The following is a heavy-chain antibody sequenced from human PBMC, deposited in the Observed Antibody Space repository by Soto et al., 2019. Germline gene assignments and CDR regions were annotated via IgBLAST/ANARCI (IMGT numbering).Heavy chain of an antibody. Sequence: QVQLQESGPGLVKPSQTLSLTCTVSGGSISSGGYYWSWIRQHPGKGLEWIGYIYYSWSTYYNPSLKSRVTISVDTSKNQFSLKLSYVTAADTAVYYWARVCGGDCHYGMDVWGQGTTVTVSS. D-gene: IGHD2-21*02. CDR3: ARVCGGDCHYGMDV. CDR2: IYYSWST. J-gene: IGHJ6*02. CDR1: GGSISSGGYY. V-gene: IGHV4-31*03.